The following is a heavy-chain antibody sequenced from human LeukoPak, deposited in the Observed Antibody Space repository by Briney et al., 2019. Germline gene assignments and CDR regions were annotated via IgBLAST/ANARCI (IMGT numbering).Heavy chain of an antibody. J-gene: IGHJ6*02. D-gene: IGHD3-10*01. CDR1: GFTFSSYS. CDR2: ISSSSSYI. V-gene: IGHV3-21*01. CDR3: ARDSGGYSYYYYYGMDV. Sequence: GGSLRLSCAASGFTFSSYSMNWVRQAPGKGLEWVSSISSSSSYIYYADSVKGRFTIFRDNAKNSLYLQMNSLRAEDTAVYYCARDSGGYSYYYYYGMDVWGQGTTVTVSS.